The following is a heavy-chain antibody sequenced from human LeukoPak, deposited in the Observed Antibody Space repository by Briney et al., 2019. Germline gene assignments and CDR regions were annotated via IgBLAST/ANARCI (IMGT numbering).Heavy chain of an antibody. CDR1: GFTFNSFW. V-gene: IGHV3-74*01. CDR3: VRGSFGPDI. CDR2: TNNKGTET. Sequence: PGGSLRLSCAASGFTFNSFWMHWVRQGPGKGLVWVSRTNNKGTETVYADSVKGRFTISRANAKNTVYLQMNNLRAEDTAIYYCVRGSFGPDIWGQGTMVTVSS. J-gene: IGHJ3*02. D-gene: IGHD3/OR15-3a*01.